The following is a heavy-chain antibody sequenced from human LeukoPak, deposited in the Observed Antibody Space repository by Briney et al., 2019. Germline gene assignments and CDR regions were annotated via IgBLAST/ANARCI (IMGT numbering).Heavy chain of an antibody. CDR2: IYYSGST. CDR3: ARGDYYGSGSADY. D-gene: IGHD3-10*01. CDR1: GGSISSGGYY. V-gene: IGHV4-31*03. J-gene: IGHJ4*02. Sequence: SETLSLTCNVSGGSISSGGYYWSWIRQHPGKGLEGIGYIYYSGSTYYNPSLKSRVTISVDTSKNQFSLKLSSVTAADTAVYYCARGDYYGSGSADYWGQGTLVTVSS.